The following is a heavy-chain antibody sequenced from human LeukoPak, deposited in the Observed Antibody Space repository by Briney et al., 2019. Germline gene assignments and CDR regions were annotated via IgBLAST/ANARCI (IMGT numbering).Heavy chain of an antibody. CDR1: GGSISSGGYY. D-gene: IGHD6-19*01. CDR2: IYYSGST. Sequence: RTSETLSLTCTVSGGSISSGGYYWSWIRQHPGKGLEWIGYIYYSGSTYYNPSLKSRVTISVDTSKNQFSLKLSSVTAADTAVYYCARVVAVAALADEYYFDYWGQGTLVTVSS. J-gene: IGHJ4*02. V-gene: IGHV4-31*03. CDR3: ARVVAVAALADEYYFDY.